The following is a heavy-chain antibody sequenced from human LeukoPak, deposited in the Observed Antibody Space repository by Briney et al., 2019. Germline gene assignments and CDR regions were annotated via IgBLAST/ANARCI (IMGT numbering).Heavy chain of an antibody. CDR3: ASEIPNLRYCSSSSCDY. J-gene: IGHJ4*02. CDR2: ITRSSSFV. CDR1: GFTFSSYS. V-gene: IGHV3-21*01. Sequence: TGGSLRLSCAASGFTFSSYSMNWVRQAPGKGLEWLSSITRSSSFVYYADSVKGRFTISRDNAKNSLYLQMSSLRAEDTAVYYCASEIPNLRYCSSSSCDYWGQGTLVTVSS. D-gene: IGHD2-2*01.